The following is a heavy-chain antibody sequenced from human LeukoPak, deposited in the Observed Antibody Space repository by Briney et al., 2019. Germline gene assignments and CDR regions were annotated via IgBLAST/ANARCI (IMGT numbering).Heavy chain of an antibody. CDR3: ARVKGYYYDSSGYYY. CDR1: GYTFTGYY. Sequence: ASVKVSCKAPGYTFTGYYMHWVRQAPGQGLEWMGRINPNSGGTNYAQKFQGRVTMTRDTSISTAYMELSRLRSDDTAVYYCARVKGYYYDSSGYYYWGQGTLVTVSS. CDR2: INPNSGGT. J-gene: IGHJ4*02. D-gene: IGHD3-22*01. V-gene: IGHV1-2*06.